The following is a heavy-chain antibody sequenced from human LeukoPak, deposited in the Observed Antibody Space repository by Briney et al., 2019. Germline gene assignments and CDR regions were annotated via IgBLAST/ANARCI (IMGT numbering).Heavy chain of an antibody. D-gene: IGHD5-18*01. CDR2: ISSSGSII. CDR1: GFTFSSYE. Sequence: GESLRLSCAASGFTFSSYEMNWVRQAPGKGLGWVSYISSSGSIIYYADSVKGRFTISKDNAKNSLYLQMNSLRAEDTAVYYCARGALRLFDYWGQGTLVTVSS. J-gene: IGHJ4*02. V-gene: IGHV3-48*03. CDR3: ARGALRLFDY.